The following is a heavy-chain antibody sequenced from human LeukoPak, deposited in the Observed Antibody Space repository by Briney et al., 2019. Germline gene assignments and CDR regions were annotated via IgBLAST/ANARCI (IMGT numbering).Heavy chain of an antibody. D-gene: IGHD1-26*01. CDR2: IKTDGSST. Sequence: GGSLRLSCAASGFAFSTYWMHWVRQAPGKGLVWVSHIKTDGSSTTYADSVKGRFTISRDNAKKSLYLQMNSLRAEDTAVYYCARDCVIVGAPCYDSWGQGTLVTVSS. CDR1: GFAFSTYW. V-gene: IGHV3-74*01. CDR3: ARDCVIVGAPCYDS. J-gene: IGHJ5*01.